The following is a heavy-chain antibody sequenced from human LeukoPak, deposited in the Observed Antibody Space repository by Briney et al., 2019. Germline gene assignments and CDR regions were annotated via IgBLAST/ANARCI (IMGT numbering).Heavy chain of an antibody. V-gene: IGHV1-2*06. CDR1: VYTFTRYY. Sequence: ASVKVSCKASVYTFTRYYIHWVRQAPGHPLGWRGRINPNIGVTTYAQNFQCRVTMTRDSSITTTYMARSRLIYADPAVPSFASAPYCSGGSCYFNYQLRIDYWGQGTLVTVSS. CDR3: ASAPYCSGGSCYFNYQLRIDY. D-gene: IGHD2-15*01. CDR2: INPNIGVT. J-gene: IGHJ4*02.